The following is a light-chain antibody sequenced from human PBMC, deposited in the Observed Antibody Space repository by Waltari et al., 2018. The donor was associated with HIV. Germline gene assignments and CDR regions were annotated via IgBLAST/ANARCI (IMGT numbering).Light chain of an antibody. CDR3: NSRDSSDNRHNYV. Sequence: SSELTQDPAVSVALGQTVRITCQGDSLRSYYASWYQQKPGHAPVLVIYGKNNRPSGIPDRFSGFSSGNTASLTIPGAQAEDEAYYYCNSRDSSDNRHNYVFGTGTKVTVL. CDR2: GKN. CDR1: SLRSYY. J-gene: IGLJ1*01. V-gene: IGLV3-19*01.